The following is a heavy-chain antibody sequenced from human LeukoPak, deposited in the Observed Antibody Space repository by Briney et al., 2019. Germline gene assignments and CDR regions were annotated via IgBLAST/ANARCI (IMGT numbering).Heavy chain of an antibody. D-gene: IGHD3-22*01. J-gene: IGHJ4*02. CDR1: GFTFSSYS. Sequence: GGSLRLSCAASGFTFSSYSMNWVRQAPGKGLEWVSSISSSSSYIYYVDSVKGRFTISRDNAKNSLYLQMNSLRAEDTAVYYCARDPLTYDSSGYPPFDYWDQGTLVTVSS. CDR2: ISSSSSYI. CDR3: ARDPLTYDSSGYPPFDY. V-gene: IGHV3-21*01.